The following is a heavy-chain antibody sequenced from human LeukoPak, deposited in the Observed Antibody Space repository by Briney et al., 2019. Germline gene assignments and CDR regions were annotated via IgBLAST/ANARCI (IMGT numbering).Heavy chain of an antibody. J-gene: IGHJ4*02. Sequence: PGGSLRLSCAASGFTFSSYSMNWVRQAPGKGLEWVSSISSSSSYIYYADSVKGRFIISRDNAKNSLYLQMNSLRAEDTAVYYCASLLIAAAATDYWGQGTLVTVSS. CDR2: ISSSSSYI. CDR3: ASLLIAAAATDY. D-gene: IGHD6-13*01. V-gene: IGHV3-21*01. CDR1: GFTFSSYS.